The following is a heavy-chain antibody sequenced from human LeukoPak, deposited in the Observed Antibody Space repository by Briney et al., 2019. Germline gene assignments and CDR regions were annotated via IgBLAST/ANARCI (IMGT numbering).Heavy chain of an antibody. CDR3: ARAARRVSLSPAPIVVVPAAIGY. Sequence: ASVKVSCKASGYTFTGYYMHWVRQAPGQGLEWMGWINPNSGGTNYAQKFQGRVTMTRDTSISTAYMELSRLRSDDTAVYYCARAARRVSLSPAPIVVVPAAIGYWGQGTPVTVSS. D-gene: IGHD2-2*01. CDR2: INPNSGGT. J-gene: IGHJ4*02. V-gene: IGHV1-2*02. CDR1: GYTFTGYY.